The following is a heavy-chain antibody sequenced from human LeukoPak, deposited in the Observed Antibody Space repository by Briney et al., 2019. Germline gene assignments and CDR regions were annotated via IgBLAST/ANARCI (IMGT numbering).Heavy chain of an antibody. CDR3: ARVDTAMGGNDNAFDI. CDR1: GYSISSGYY. V-gene: IGHV4-38-2*02. Sequence: SETLSLTCTVSGYSISSGYYWGWIRQPPGKGLEWIGSIYHSGSTYYNPSLKSRVTISVETSKNQFSLKLSSVTAADTAVYYCARVDTAMGGNDNAFDIWGQGTMVTVSS. J-gene: IGHJ3*02. D-gene: IGHD5-18*01. CDR2: IYHSGST.